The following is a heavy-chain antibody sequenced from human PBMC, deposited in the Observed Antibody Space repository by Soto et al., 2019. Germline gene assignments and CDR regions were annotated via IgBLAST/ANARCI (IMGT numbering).Heavy chain of an antibody. CDR2: IYPGDSDT. V-gene: IGHV5-51*01. D-gene: IGHD5-18*01. CDR1: GYNFSRNW. J-gene: IGHJ4*02. Sequence: GESLKISCKGSGYNFSRNWIGWVRQMPGKGLEWMGIIYPGDSDTRCSPSFQGQVTISADKSINTAYLQWSSLKASDTAIYYCARPFGDTAMVIDYWGPGTQVTVSS. CDR3: ARPFGDTAMVIDY.